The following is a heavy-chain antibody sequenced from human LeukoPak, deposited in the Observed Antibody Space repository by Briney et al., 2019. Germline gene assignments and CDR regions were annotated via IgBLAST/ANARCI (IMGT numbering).Heavy chain of an antibody. D-gene: IGHD6-6*01. CDR3: ARDGAARPSNYYGMDV. Sequence: ASVKVSCKASGYTFTSYGIRWVRQAPGQGLEWMGWISAYNGNTNYAQKLQGRVTMTTDTSTSTAYMELRSLRSDDTAVYYCARDGAARPSNYYGMDVWGQGTTVTVSS. V-gene: IGHV1-18*01. CDR1: GYTFTSYG. J-gene: IGHJ6*02. CDR2: ISAYNGNT.